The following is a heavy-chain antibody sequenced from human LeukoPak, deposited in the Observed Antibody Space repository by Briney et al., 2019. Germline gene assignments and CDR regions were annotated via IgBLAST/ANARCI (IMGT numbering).Heavy chain of an antibody. CDR2: ISGSGGST. CDR1: GFTFSSYA. D-gene: IGHD6-19*01. J-gene: IGHJ3*02. V-gene: IGHV3-23*01. Sequence: GGSLRLSCAASGFTFSSYAMSWVRQAPGKGLEWVSAISGSGGSTYYADSVKGRFTISRDNSKNTLYLQMNSLRAEDTAVYYCAKVGPGRTVSSSRAFDIWGQGTMVTVSS. CDR3: AKVGPGRTVSSSRAFDI.